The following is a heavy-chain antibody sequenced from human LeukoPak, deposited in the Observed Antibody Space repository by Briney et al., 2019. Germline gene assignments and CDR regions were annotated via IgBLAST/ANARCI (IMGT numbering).Heavy chain of an antibody. Sequence: ASVKVSCKASGYTFTDYYMHWVRQAPGQGLEWMGWINPNSGGTNYAQKFQGRVTMTRDTSISTAYMELSRLRSDDTAVYYCAKDYYDSSGYYPSYWGQGTLVTVSS. CDR3: AKDYYDSSGYYPSY. CDR2: INPNSGGT. CDR1: GYTFTDYY. V-gene: IGHV1-2*02. J-gene: IGHJ4*02. D-gene: IGHD3-22*01.